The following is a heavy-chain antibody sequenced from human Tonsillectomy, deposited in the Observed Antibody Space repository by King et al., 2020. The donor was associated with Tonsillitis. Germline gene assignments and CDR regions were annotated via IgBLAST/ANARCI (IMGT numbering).Heavy chain of an antibody. CDR1: GFTFSSYE. CDR3: AREDGDADAFDI. Sequence: DVQLVESGGGLVQPGGSLRLSCAASGFTFSSYEMNWVRQAPGKGLEWVVFIISSGRTIYYGDSVKGRFTISIDKAKKSLYLQMNTLRAEVTAIYYCAREDGDADAFDIWGQGTMVTVSS. J-gene: IGHJ3*02. CDR2: IISSGRTI. V-gene: IGHV3-48*03. D-gene: IGHD5-24*01.